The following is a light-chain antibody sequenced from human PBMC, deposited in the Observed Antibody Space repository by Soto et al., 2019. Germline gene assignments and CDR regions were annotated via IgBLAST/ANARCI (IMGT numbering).Light chain of an antibody. Sequence: DIQMTQSPSSLSASVGDRVTITCQASQDISNNLNWYQQKPGKAPKLLIYDASNLETGVPSRFSGSGSGTDFTFTISRLQPEDIATYYCQQYDNLPRTFGGGTKVEIK. CDR3: QQYDNLPRT. J-gene: IGKJ4*01. CDR2: DAS. CDR1: QDISNN. V-gene: IGKV1-33*01.